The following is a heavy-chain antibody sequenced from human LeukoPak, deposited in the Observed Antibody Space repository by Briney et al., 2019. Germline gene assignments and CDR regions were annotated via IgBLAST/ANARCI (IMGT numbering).Heavy chain of an antibody. Sequence: SETLSLTCAVYGGSFSGYYWSWIRQPPGKGLEWIGEINHSGSTNYNPSLKSRVTISVDTSKNQFSLKLSSVTAADTAVYYCARGGVQGWTDFDYWGQGTLVTVSS. CDR3: ARGGVQGWTDFDY. CDR1: GGSFSGYY. J-gene: IGHJ4*02. V-gene: IGHV4-34*01. CDR2: INHSGST. D-gene: IGHD3-10*01.